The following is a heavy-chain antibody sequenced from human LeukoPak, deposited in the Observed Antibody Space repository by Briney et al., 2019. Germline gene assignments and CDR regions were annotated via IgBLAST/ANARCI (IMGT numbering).Heavy chain of an antibody. J-gene: IGHJ4*02. Sequence: ASVKVSCKASGYTFTSYAMNWVRQAPGQGLEWMGWINPNSGGTNYAQKFQGRVTMTRDTSISTVYMELSSLRSDDTAVYYCARGKGNYDTLANYYTPYYFDYWGQGTLVTGSS. CDR2: INPNSGGT. CDR1: GYTFTSYA. CDR3: ARGKGNYDTLANYYTPYYFDY. D-gene: IGHD3-9*01. V-gene: IGHV1-2*02.